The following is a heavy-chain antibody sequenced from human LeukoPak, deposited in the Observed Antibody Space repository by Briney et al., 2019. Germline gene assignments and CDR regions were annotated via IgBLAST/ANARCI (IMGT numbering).Heavy chain of an antibody. Sequence: SETLSLTCTVSGGSISSYYWSWIRQPPGKGLEWIGYIYYSGSTNYNPSLKSRVTISVDTSKNQFSLKLSSVTAADTAVYYCAGRRRYCSSTSCYNGRFDPWGQGTLVTVSS. D-gene: IGHD2-2*02. V-gene: IGHV4-59*01. CDR2: IYYSGST. CDR3: AGRRRYCSSTSCYNGRFDP. CDR1: GGSISSYY. J-gene: IGHJ5*02.